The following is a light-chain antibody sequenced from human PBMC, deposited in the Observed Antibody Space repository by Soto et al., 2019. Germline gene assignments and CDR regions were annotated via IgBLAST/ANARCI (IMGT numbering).Light chain of an antibody. Sequence: QSALTQPPSASGSPGQSVTISCTGTSSDVGGYKYVSWYQLHPGKAPKLMIYEVSKRPSGVPDRFSGSKSGNTASLTVSGLQAEDEADYYCSSYAGSNYVFGTGTKLT. CDR3: SSYAGSNYV. CDR1: SSDVGGYKY. CDR2: EVS. V-gene: IGLV2-8*01. J-gene: IGLJ1*01.